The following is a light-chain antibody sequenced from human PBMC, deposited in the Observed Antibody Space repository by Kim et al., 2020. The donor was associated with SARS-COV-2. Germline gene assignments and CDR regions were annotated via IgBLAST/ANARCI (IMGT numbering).Light chain of an antibody. CDR1: QGISNY. CDR2: GAS. CDR3: QQYKSAPRT. J-gene: IGKJ4*01. Sequence: ASVGDRVTITCRASQGISNYLDWYQQKPGKAPKLLISGASSLRCGVPSRFSGGGSGTDFTLTISSLQPEDVGTYYCQQYKSAPRTFGGGTRVEIK. V-gene: IGKV1-27*01.